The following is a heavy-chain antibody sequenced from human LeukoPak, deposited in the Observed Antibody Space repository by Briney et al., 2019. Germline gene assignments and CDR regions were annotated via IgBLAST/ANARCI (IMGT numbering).Heavy chain of an antibody. J-gene: IGHJ5*02. D-gene: IGHD6-13*01. CDR1: GDSVSSNSAA. CDR3: ARISIAAAGP. V-gene: IGHV6-1*01. Sequence: SQTLSLTCAISGDSVSSNSAAWSWIRQSPSRGLEWLGRTYYRSKWYTDYAVSVKSRITINPDTSKNQFSLQLNSVTPEDTAVYYCARISIAAAGPWGQGTPVTVSS. CDR2: TYYRSKWYT.